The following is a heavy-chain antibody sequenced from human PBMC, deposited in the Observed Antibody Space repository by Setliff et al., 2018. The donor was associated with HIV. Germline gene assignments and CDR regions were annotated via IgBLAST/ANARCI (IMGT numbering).Heavy chain of an antibody. Sequence: ASVKVSCKASGYSFTDYYIHWVRQAPGQGLEWMGWIAGRNGDTKYDQMLQGRVTVAADISTSTVYMELRNLRSDDTAVYYCARDYSGYGSGSYFNFWGQGTLVTVSS. D-gene: IGHD3-10*01. J-gene: IGHJ4*02. V-gene: IGHV1-18*04. CDR1: GYSFTDYY. CDR3: ARDYSGYGSGSYFNF. CDR2: IAGRNGDT.